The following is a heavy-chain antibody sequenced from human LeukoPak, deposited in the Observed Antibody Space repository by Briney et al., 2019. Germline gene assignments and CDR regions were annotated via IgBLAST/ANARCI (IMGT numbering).Heavy chain of an antibody. CDR1: GCCFTNYW. CDR2: IYPGDSDT. V-gene: IGHV5-51*01. D-gene: IGHD3-10*01. Sequence: GESLKISCKVSGCCFTNYWIGWVRQMPGKGLEWMGIIYPGDSDTRYSPSFQGQVTISADKSISTAYLQWSSLKASDTAMYYCARLSLTMVRGVGYFDLWGRGTLVTVSS. J-gene: IGHJ2*01. CDR3: ARLSLTMVRGVGYFDL.